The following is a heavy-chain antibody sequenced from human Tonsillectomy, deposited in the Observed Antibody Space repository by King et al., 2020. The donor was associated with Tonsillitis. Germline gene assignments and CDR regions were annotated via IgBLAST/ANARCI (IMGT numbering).Heavy chain of an antibody. D-gene: IGHD6-13*01. J-gene: IGHJ6*02. V-gene: IGHV4-38-2*01. Sequence: VQLQESGPGLVKPSETLSLTCAVSGYSISSGYYWGWIRQPPGKGLEWIGSIYHSGSIYYNPSLKSRVTISVDTSKNQFSLKLSSVTAADTAVYYCARGRRGIAAAGDYYYYGMDVWGQGTTVTVSS. CDR2: IYHSGSI. CDR1: GYSISSGYY. CDR3: ARGRRGIAAAGDYYYYGMDV.